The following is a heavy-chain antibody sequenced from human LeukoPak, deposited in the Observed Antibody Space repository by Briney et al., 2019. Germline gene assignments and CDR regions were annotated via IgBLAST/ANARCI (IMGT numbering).Heavy chain of an antibody. V-gene: IGHV4-59*01. CDR1: GGSISIYY. D-gene: IGHD3-22*01. Sequence: PSETLSLTCTVPGGSISIYYWSWIRQPPGKGLEWIGYIYDSGSTNYNPSLKSRVTISVDTSKNQFSLKLSSVTAADTAVYYCASLTTAEAFDIWGQGTMVTVSS. CDR3: ASLTTAEAFDI. CDR2: IYDSGST. J-gene: IGHJ3*02.